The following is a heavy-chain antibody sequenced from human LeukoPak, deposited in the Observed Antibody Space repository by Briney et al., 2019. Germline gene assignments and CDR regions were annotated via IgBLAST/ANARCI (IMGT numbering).Heavy chain of an antibody. Sequence: GESLKISCQGSGYSFTNYWIAWVRQMPGKGLEWMGIIYPGDSDTKYSPSFQGQVTISADKSITTAYLRWSSLKASDTAMYYCARQESGLRWQTFDYWGQGTLVTVSS. D-gene: IGHD4-23*01. J-gene: IGHJ4*02. CDR2: IYPGDSDT. CDR3: ARQESGLRWQTFDY. CDR1: GYSFTNYW. V-gene: IGHV5-51*01.